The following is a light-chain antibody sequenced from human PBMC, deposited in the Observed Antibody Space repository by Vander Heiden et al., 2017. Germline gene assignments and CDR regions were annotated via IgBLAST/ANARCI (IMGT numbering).Light chain of an antibody. CDR3: QQGGSSWT. J-gene: IGKJ1*01. V-gene: IGKV3-20*01. CDR1: QSVSSSC. Sequence: EIVLTPSPGTLSSSPGERATLSCRASQSVSSSCFAWYQKKPGQAPRLLIYGASSRATGIPDRFSGSGSGTDFTLTSSRLEPEDFAVYFCQQGGSSWTFGQGTKVEIK. CDR2: GAS.